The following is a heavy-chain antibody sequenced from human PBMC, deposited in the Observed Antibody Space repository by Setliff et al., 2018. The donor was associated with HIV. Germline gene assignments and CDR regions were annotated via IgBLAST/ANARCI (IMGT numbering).Heavy chain of an antibody. J-gene: IGHJ4*02. CDR2: IYYSGGT. CDR1: GGSLNRHY. D-gene: IGHD5-18*01. Sequence: SETLSLTCSVSGGSLNRHYWSWIRQAPGKGLEWLGYIYYSGGTNYNSHPSLKSRVTILVDTSKNQFSLRLSSVTAADTAVYYCARDFVYGYDFWGQGTLVTVSS. V-gene: IGHV4-59*11. CDR3: ARDFVYGYDF.